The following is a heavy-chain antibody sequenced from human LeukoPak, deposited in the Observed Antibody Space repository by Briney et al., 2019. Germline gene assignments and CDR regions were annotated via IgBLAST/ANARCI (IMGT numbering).Heavy chain of an antibody. CDR1: GFTFSSYG. V-gene: IGHV3-30*03. CDR3: ARDLAISTSCFDY. CDR2: ISYDGSNK. J-gene: IGHJ4*02. D-gene: IGHD2-2*01. Sequence: GGSLRLSCAASGFTFSSYGMHWVRQAPGKGLEWVAVISYDGSNKYYADSVKGRFTISRDNSKNTVYLQMNSLRAEDTAVYYCARDLAISTSCFDYWGQGTLVIVSS.